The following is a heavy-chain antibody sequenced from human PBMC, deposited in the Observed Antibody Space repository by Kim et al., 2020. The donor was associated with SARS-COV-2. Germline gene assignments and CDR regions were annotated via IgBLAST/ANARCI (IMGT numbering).Heavy chain of an antibody. CDR2: INHSGST. Sequence: SETLSLTCAVYGGSFSGYYWSWIRQPPGKGLEWIGEINHSGSTNYNPSLKSRVTISVDTSKNQFSLKLSSVTAADTAVYYCARGWERYCSGGSCYYYYYG. CDR1: GGSFSGYY. D-gene: IGHD2-15*01. V-gene: IGHV4-34*01. CDR3: ARGWERYCSGGSCYYYYYG. J-gene: IGHJ6*01.